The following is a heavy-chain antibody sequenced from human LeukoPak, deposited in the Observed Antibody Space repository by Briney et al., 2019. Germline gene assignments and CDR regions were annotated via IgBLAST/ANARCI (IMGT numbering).Heavy chain of an antibody. CDR3: VREFDC. V-gene: IGHV3-7*01. Sequence: GGSLRLSCAASGFSFSRSWMSWVRQAPGKGLEWVANIKEDGSEKQYVDSVKGRFTISRDNAKNSLYLQMNSLRAEDTAVYFCVREFDCWGQGALVGVSS. CDR2: IKEDGSEK. J-gene: IGHJ4*02. CDR1: GFSFSRSW.